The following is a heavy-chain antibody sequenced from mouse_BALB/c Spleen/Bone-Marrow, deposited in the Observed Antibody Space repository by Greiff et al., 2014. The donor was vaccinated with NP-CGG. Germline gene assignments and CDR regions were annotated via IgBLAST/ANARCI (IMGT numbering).Heavy chain of an antibody. J-gene: IGHJ3*01. D-gene: IGHD1-1*01. CDR2: IDPANGNT. CDR3: APYYYGSSQFAY. Sequence: VQLQQSGAELVKPGASVKLSCTASGFNIKDTYMHWVKQRPEQGLEWIGRIDPANGNTKYDPKFQGKATITADTSSNTAYLQLSSLTPEDTAVYYCAPYYYGSSQFAYWGQGTLVTVSA. V-gene: IGHV14-3*02. CDR1: GFNIKDTY.